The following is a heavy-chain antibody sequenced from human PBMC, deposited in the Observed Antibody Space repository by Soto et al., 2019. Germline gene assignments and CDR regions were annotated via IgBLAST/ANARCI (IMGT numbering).Heavy chain of an antibody. V-gene: IGHV3-23*01. CDR2: ISGGGST. CDR3: ARQKGDIVARPPDH. J-gene: IGHJ4*02. D-gene: IGHD5-12*01. CDR1: GFTFSGSA. Sequence: EVQLSESGGGLVQPGGSLRLSCGGAGFTFSGSAVSWVRQAPGRGLGWVSGISGGGSTEYADSVKCRFGISRDNSKDTVYLYMNSLRDDDTAVYYCARQKGDIVARPPDHWGQGILVTVSS.